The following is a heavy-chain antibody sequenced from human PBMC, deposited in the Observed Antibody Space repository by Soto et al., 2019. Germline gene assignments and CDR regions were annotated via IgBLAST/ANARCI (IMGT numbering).Heavy chain of an antibody. CDR3: AQVDDVAALFAY. CDR1: GFSLSTTGEG. Sequence: QITLKESGPTLVKPTQTLTLTCTFSGFSLSTTGEGVGWIRQPPGKALEWLAVIYWNDDKSYSPSLKTRLTISNDTSKKQVVLTMMNIAPVDTGTYYCAQVDDVAALFAYLGQGTLVTVSS. D-gene: IGHD6-6*01. CDR2: IYWNDDK. J-gene: IGHJ4*02. V-gene: IGHV2-5*01.